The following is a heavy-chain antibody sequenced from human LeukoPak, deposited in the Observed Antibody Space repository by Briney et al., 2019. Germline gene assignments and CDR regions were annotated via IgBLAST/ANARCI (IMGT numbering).Heavy chain of an antibody. CDR2: IRSNPYCGTT. CDR1: GFTFVDYA. J-gene: IGHJ4*02. Sequence: SLRLSCTASGFTFVDYAMTWVRQAPGKGLEWVGFIRSNPYCGTTEYAASVKGRFTISRDDSKSIAYLQMNSLKTEDTAVYYCTRGLLPGYWGQGTLVTVSS. D-gene: IGHD2/OR15-2a*01. CDR3: TRGLLPGY. V-gene: IGHV3-49*04.